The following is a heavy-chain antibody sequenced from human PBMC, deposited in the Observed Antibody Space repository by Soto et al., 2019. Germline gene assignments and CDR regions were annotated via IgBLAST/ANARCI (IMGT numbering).Heavy chain of an antibody. CDR3: ATTYKKFFDI. J-gene: IGHJ3*02. CDR1: GLTFSTFV. CDR2: ITANGGVT. V-gene: IGHV3-23*01. Sequence: PGGSLRLSCATSGLTFSTFVMSWVRQAPGKGLEWVSSITANGGVTYYADSVKGRFAISRDNSKYTLYLQMNSLRSEDTAVYYCATTYKKFFDIWGQGTLVTVSS. D-gene: IGHD3-10*01.